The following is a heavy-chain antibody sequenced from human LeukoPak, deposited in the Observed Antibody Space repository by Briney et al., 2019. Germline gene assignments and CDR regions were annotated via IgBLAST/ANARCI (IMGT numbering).Heavy chain of an antibody. J-gene: IGHJ4*02. CDR3: AKDIVRYYDSSGPAVFDY. V-gene: IGHV3-23*01. D-gene: IGHD3-22*01. CDR1: GFTFSSYA. Sequence: GGSLRLSCAASGFTFSSYAMSWVRQAPGKGLEWVSAISGSGGGTYYADSVKGRFTISRDNSKNTLYLQMNSLRAEDTAVYYCAKDIVRYYDSSGPAVFDYWGQGTLVTVSS. CDR2: ISGSGGGT.